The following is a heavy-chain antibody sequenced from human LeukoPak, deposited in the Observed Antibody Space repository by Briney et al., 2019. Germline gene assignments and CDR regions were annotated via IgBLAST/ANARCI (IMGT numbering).Heavy chain of an antibody. J-gene: IGHJ4*02. CDR2: IYHSGST. D-gene: IGHD3-10*01. CDR1: GGSISSSNW. CDR3: ARGSGSYHLVPSQEYDY. V-gene: IGHV4-4*02. Sequence: SGTLSLTCAVSGGSISSSNWWSWVRQPPGKGLEWIGEIYHSGSTNYNPSLKSRVTISVDKSKNQFSLKLSSVTAADTAVYYCARGSGSYHLVPSQEYDYWGQGTLVTVSS.